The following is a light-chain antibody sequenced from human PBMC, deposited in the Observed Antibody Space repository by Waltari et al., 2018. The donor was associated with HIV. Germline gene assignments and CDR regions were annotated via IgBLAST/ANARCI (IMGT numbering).Light chain of an antibody. Sequence: QSALTQPASVSGSPGQSITISCTGTSSDVGSYNLVSWYQQHPGKAPKLMMYEGSKRTSGVSNRFSGSKSGNTASRTSSGLQAEDEADDYCCSYAGSSTVVFGGGTKLTVL. CDR3: CSYAGSSTVV. CDR1: SSDVGSYNL. V-gene: IGLV2-23*01. CDR2: EGS. J-gene: IGLJ2*01.